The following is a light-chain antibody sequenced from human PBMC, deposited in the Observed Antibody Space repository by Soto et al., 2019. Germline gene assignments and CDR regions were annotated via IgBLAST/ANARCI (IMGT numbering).Light chain of an antibody. J-gene: IGKJ4*01. V-gene: IGKV3-15*01. CDR3: QQSNNWPALT. CDR1: QNVSSD. CDR2: RAS. Sequence: EIVVTQSPATLSVSPGERATLSCRASQNVSSDLAWYQQKRGQPPRLLIFRASARATGIPARFSGSGSGTEFTLTISSLHSEDFAVYYCQQSNNWPALTFGGGTRVEIK.